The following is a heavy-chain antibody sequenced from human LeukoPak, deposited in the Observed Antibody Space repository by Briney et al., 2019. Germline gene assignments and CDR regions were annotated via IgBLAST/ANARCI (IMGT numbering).Heavy chain of an antibody. V-gene: IGHV4-30-4*01. D-gene: IGHD2-15*01. CDR1: GGSISSGDYY. J-gene: IGHJ5*02. Sequence: SETLSLTCTVSGGSISSGDYYWSWICQPPGKGLEWIGYIYYSGSTYYNPSLKSRVTISVDTSKNQFSLKLSSVTAADTAVYYCARGPRIVVVVAATHYWFDPWGQGTLVTVSS. CDR3: ARGPRIVVVVAATHYWFDP. CDR2: IYYSGST.